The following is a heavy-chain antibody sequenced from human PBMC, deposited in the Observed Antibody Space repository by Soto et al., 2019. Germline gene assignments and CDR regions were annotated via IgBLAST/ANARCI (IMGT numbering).Heavy chain of an antibody. J-gene: IGHJ4*02. D-gene: IGHD5-12*01. CDR1: GFTFSSYA. CDR2: ISGSGGST. Sequence: GGSLRLSCAASGFTFSSYAMSWVRQAPGKGLEWVSAISGSGGSTYYADSVKGRFTISRDNSKNTLYLQMNSLRAEDTAVYYCAKEVLRLEDSGYDYFDYWGQGTLVTVSS. CDR3: AKEVLRLEDSGYDYFDY. V-gene: IGHV3-23*01.